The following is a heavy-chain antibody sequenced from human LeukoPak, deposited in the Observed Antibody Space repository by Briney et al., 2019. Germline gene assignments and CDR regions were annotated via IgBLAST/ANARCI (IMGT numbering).Heavy chain of an antibody. V-gene: IGHV4-34*01. Sequence: KASETLSLTCAVYGGSFSGYYWSWIRQPPGKGLEWIGEINHSGSTNHNPSLKSRVTISADTSKNQFSLKLSSVTAADTAVYYCARGSLRARAFDIWGQGTMVTVSS. J-gene: IGHJ3*02. CDR2: INHSGST. CDR3: ARGSLRARAFDI. CDR1: GGSFSGYY. D-gene: IGHD6-6*01.